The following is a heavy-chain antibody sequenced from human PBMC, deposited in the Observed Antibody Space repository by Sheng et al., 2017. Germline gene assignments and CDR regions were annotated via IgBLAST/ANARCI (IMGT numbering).Heavy chain of an antibody. CDR2: IWYDGSNK. J-gene: IGHJ5*02. D-gene: IGHD3-3*01. Sequence: ESGGGVVQPGRSLRLSCAASGFTFSSYGMHWVRQAPGKGLEWVAVIWYDGSNKYYADSVKGRFTISRDNSKNTLYLQMNSLRAEDTAVYYCARDFWSGPRGWPAQFDPWGQGTLVTVSS. V-gene: IGHV3-33*01. CDR3: ARDFWSGPRGWPAQFDP. CDR1: GFTFSSYG.